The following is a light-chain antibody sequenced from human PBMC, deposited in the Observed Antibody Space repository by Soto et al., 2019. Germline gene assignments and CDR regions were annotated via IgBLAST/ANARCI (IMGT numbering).Light chain of an antibody. CDR3: QKYNSASWT. CDR2: AAS. J-gene: IGKJ1*01. Sequence: DIQMTQSPSSLSASVGDRVTITCRASQGISNYLAWYQQKPGKVPKLLIYAASTLQSGVRARFSGSGSEKDFTLTISSLQPEDVATYYCQKYNSASWTFGQGTKVEI. V-gene: IGKV1-27*01. CDR1: QGISNY.